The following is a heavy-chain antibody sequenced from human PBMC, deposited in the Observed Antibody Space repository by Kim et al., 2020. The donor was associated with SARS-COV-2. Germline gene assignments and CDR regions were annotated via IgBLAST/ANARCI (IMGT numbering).Heavy chain of an antibody. J-gene: IGHJ4*02. Sequence: SETLSLTCTDSSDSFSAYYWSWIRQIPGKGLEWIGYIFYSGSTNYNPSLKSRATISWDTSRNQFSLDLTSVTQADTAVYYCARSEGRASWHQFDYWGQGVLVTVSS. CDR1: SDSFSAYY. V-gene: IGHV4-59*01. CDR2: IFYSGST. CDR3: ARSEGRASWHQFDY.